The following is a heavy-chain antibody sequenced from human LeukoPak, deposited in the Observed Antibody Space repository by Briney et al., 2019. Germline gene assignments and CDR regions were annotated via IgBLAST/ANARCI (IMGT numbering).Heavy chain of an antibody. D-gene: IGHD3-10*01. CDR3: AKHYMGSYNNRGLDS. V-gene: IGHV4-39*01. CDR2: IYYSGYT. CDR1: GFTFSSYW. Sequence: PGGSLRLSCAASGFTFSSYWMSWVLQAPGKGLEWIGTIYYSGYTYYNPSLESRVTISVDTSKNQFSLKLSSATAADTAVYYCAKHYMGSYNNRGLDSWGQGTLVTVSS. J-gene: IGHJ4*02.